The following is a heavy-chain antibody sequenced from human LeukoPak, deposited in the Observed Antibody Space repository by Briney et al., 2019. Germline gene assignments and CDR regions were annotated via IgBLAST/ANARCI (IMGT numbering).Heavy chain of an antibody. CDR3: ARGFDHSHLGSGSYYPYYYYYYYMDV. Sequence: PSETLSLTCAVYGGSFSGYYWSWIRQPPGKGLEWIGEINHSGSTNYNPSLKSRVTISVDTSKNQFSLKLSSVTAADTAVYYCARGFDHSHLGSGSYYPYYYYYYYMDVWGKGTTVTVSS. V-gene: IGHV4-34*01. CDR1: GGSFSGYY. CDR2: INHSGST. J-gene: IGHJ6*03. D-gene: IGHD3-10*01.